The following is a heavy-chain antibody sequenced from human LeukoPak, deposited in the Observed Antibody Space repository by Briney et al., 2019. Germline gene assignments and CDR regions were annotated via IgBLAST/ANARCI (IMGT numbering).Heavy chain of an antibody. V-gene: IGHV3-30*03. CDR1: GFTFNSYG. CDR3: ARDVISRQLITLGLGF. J-gene: IGHJ4*02. CDR2: ISYDGSKR. Sequence: GGSLRLSCVTSGFTFNSYGFYWVRQAPGKGLEWVAVISYDGSKRYYADSVKGRFTISRDTSNKTAYLEMNSLRVDDTAVYYCARDVISRQLITLGLGFWGQGTLVTVSS. D-gene: IGHD1-20*01.